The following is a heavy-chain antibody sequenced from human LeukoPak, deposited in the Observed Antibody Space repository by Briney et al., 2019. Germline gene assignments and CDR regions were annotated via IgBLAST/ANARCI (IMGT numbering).Heavy chain of an antibody. Sequence: GGSLRLPCAASVLSDRITFMSGVRQAPGKALEWVSGISGRDVKLYYADSVRGRFTISRDDSKNTLYLQMNRLRAEDTAIYYCAKRTRDGYNTPIDDWGQGTLVTVSS. V-gene: IGHV3-23*01. J-gene: IGHJ4*02. CDR2: ISGRDVKL. CDR1: VLSDRITF. D-gene: IGHD5-24*01. CDR3: AKRTRDGYNTPIDD.